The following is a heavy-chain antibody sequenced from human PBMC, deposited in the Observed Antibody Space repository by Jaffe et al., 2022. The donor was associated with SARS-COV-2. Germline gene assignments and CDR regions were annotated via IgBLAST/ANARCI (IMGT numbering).Heavy chain of an antibody. J-gene: IGHJ4*02. Sequence: QVQLQESDPGLVKPSGTLSLTCSVSGVSISSTAYYWGWIRQPPGKGLEWIATMYYGGKTYYNPSLKSRVTISIDTSKNQFSLTLNSMTAADTAVYYCARQDDSPDYWGQGTLVTVSS. V-gene: IGHV4-39*01. D-gene: IGHD5-18*01. CDR2: MYYGGKT. CDR3: ARQDDSPDY. CDR1: GVSISSTAYY.